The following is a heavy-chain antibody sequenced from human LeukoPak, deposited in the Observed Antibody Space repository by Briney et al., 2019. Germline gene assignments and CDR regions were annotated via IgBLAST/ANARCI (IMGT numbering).Heavy chain of an antibody. D-gene: IGHD3-22*01. Sequence: GGSLRLSCAASGFTFSRLAMTWVRQAPGKGLEWVSTISASGPYYADAVRGRFTISRDDSRNTLSLQMDSLRAEDTAVYYCAKDHESDGYPCLDHWGLGTLVTVSS. CDR2: ISASGP. V-gene: IGHV3-23*01. CDR3: AKDHESDGYPCLDH. J-gene: IGHJ4*02. CDR1: GFTFSRLA.